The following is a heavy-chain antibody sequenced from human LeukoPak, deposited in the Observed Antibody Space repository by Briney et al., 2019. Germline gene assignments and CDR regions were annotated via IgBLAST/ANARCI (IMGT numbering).Heavy chain of an antibody. D-gene: IGHD4-17*01. J-gene: IGHJ3*02. Sequence: QSGGSLRLSCAASGFTFSSYAMHWVRQAPGKGLEWVSVISESGGSTYYADSVKGRFTISRDNSKNTLYLQMNSLRAEDTAVYYCAKEDYGDYGDAFDIWGQGTMVTVSS. CDR2: ISESGGST. V-gene: IGHV3-23*01. CDR1: GFTFSSYA. CDR3: AKEDYGDYGDAFDI.